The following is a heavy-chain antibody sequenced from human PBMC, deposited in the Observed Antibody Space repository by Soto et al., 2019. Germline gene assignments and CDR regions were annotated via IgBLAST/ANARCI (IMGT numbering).Heavy chain of an antibody. CDR3: ATLPLRIEVTVLPLPT. D-gene: IGHD2-15*01. J-gene: IGHJ5*02. V-gene: IGHV4-4*02. CDR1: GGSVSSTNW. Sequence: VQLLQSGPGLVKPSGTLSLTCAVSGGSVSSTNWWSWVRQSPGKGLEWIGDISHIGGTNYNPSLRGRVTMSVDKSNNQFSLTLKYVTAADTAVYYCATLPLRIEVTVLPLPTWGQGTLVTVSS. CDR2: ISHIGGT.